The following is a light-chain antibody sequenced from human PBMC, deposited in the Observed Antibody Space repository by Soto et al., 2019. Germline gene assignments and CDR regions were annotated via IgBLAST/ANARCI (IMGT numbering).Light chain of an antibody. CDR2: WAS. CDR1: QSVLYSSNNKNY. V-gene: IGKV4-1*01. Sequence: DIVMTQSPDSLAVSLGERATINCKSSQSVLYSSNNKNYLAWYQQKPGQPPKLLIYWASARESGVPDRFGGSGSGTDFTLTISSLQAADVAVYYCQQYGSSPSWTFGQGTKVEIK. CDR3: QQYGSSPSWT. J-gene: IGKJ1*01.